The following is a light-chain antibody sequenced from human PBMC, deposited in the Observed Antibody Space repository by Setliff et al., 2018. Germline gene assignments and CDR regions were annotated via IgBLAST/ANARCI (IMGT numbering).Light chain of an antibody. CDR3: LSYTSETTRAL. J-gene: IGLJ2*01. Sequence: QSVLTQPAAVSGSPGQSITISCAGTSSDVGGYNYVSWYQQHPGKAPKLMIYEVTKRPSGVSDRFSGSKSGNTASLTISGLQAEDEADYYCLSYTSETTRALFAGGTKGTVL. CDR1: SSDVGGYNY. CDR2: EVT. V-gene: IGLV2-14*03.